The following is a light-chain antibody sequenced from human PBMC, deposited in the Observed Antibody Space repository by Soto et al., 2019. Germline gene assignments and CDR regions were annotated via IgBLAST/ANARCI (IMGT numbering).Light chain of an antibody. CDR3: KQYKEWPPFT. CDR2: GAS. V-gene: IGKV3-20*01. Sequence: EIVLTQSPGTLSLSPGERATLSCRASQSITNNYLAWYQQKPGRAHRLLIYGASSRATGIPDRFSGSGSGTEFTLSISSLQSEDFAVYYCKQYKEWPPFTFGQGTRLEI. CDR1: QSITNNY. J-gene: IGKJ5*01.